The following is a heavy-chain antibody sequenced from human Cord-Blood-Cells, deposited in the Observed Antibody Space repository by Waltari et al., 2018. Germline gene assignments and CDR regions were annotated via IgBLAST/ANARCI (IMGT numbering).Heavy chain of an antibody. D-gene: IGHD6-6*01. CDR2: IIPIFGTA. J-gene: IGHJ3*02. V-gene: IGHV1-69*01. CDR3: ARDPQSSIAARPDAFDI. Sequence: YAISWVRQAPGQGLEWMGGIIPIFGTANYAQKFQGRVTITADESTSTAYMELSSLRSEDTAVYYCARDPQSSIAARPDAFDIWGQGTMVTVSS. CDR1: YA.